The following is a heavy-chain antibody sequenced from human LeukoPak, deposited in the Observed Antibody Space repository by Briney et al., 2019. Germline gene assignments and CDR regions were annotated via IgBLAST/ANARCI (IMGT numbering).Heavy chain of an antibody. CDR3: ARGSITIFGVVTGIDY. CDR1: GVTFSSYS. J-gene: IGHJ4*02. CDR2: ISSSSSYI. Sequence: PGGFLRLSCAASGVTFSSYSMNWVRQAPGKGLEWVSSISSSSSYIHYADSVKGRFTISRDNAKNSLYLQMNSLRAEDTAVYYCARGSITIFGVVTGIDYWGQGTLVTVSS. V-gene: IGHV3-21*01. D-gene: IGHD3-3*01.